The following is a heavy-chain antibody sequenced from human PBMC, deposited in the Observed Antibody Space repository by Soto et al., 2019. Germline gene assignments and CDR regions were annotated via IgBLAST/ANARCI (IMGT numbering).Heavy chain of an antibody. V-gene: IGHV1-18*01. Sequence: QVQLVQSGAEVKKPGASVKVSCKASGYTFSNYGISWVRQGPGQGLEWMGWISGYNGNTHYEEKVKERIKMTTDTSTSTTYLELRSLRSDDTAVYFCARDPGFGFGYSYAFAMDVWGQGTTVTVSS. CDR2: ISGYNGNT. CDR3: ARDPGFGFGYSYAFAMDV. J-gene: IGHJ6*02. D-gene: IGHD5-18*01. CDR1: GYTFSNYG.